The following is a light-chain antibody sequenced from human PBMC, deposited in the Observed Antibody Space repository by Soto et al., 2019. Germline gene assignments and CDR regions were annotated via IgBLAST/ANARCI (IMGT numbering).Light chain of an antibody. J-gene: IGLJ1*01. CDR3: SSYTSTITPCV. CDR2: EVS. CDR1: SSEVGGYNY. V-gene: IGLV2-14*01. Sequence: QSALTQPASVSGSPGQSITISCTGTSSEVGGYNYVSWYQHHPGQAPKLIIYEVSHRPSGASNHFSGYKSGNTASLTISGLQAEDEADYYCSSYTSTITPCVFGTGTTVTVL.